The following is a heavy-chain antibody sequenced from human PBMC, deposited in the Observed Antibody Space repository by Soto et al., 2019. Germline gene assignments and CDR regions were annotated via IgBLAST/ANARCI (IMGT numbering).Heavy chain of an antibody. CDR2: IDPSDSYT. J-gene: IGHJ5*02. CDR1: GYSFTSYW. D-gene: IGHD4-17*01. CDR3: ARLRYDYGDYLWFDP. Sequence: EVQLVQSGAEVKKPRESLRISCKGSGYSFTSYWISWVRQMPGKGLEWMGRIDPSDSYTKYSPSFQGHVTMSADKSISTAYLQWSSLKASDTAMYYCARLRYDYGDYLWFDPWGQGTLVTVSS. V-gene: IGHV5-10-1*03.